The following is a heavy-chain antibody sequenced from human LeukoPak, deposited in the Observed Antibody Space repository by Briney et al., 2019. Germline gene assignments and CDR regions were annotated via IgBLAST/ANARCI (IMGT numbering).Heavy chain of an antibody. V-gene: IGHV1-69*06. J-gene: IGHJ5*02. Sequence: GASVKVSCKASGGTFSSYAISWVRQAPGQGLEWMGGIIPIFGTANYAQKFQGRVTITADKSTSTAYMELSSLRSEDTAVYYCARRVELYYGSGSYGWFDPWGQGTLVTVSS. CDR3: ARRVELYYGSGSYGWFDP. D-gene: IGHD3-10*01. CDR2: IIPIFGTA. CDR1: GGTFSSYA.